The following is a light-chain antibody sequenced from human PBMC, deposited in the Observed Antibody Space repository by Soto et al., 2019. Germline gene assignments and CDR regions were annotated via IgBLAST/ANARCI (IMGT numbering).Light chain of an antibody. CDR1: QSVFSRSNNQNY. CDR2: WAS. J-gene: IGKJ4*01. Sequence: DIVMTQSPDSLAVSLGERATINCKSSQSVFSRSNNQNYLAWFQQKPGQTPKMLIFWASTRQSGVPDRFRGSGSGTDFTLTINNLQAEAVAVYYCLQYYAGLALSFGGGTKVEIK. V-gene: IGKV4-1*01. CDR3: LQYYAGLALS.